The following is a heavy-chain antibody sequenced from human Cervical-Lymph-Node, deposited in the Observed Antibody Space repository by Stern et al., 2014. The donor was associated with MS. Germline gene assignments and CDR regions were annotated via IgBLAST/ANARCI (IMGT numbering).Heavy chain of an antibody. V-gene: IGHV2-5*02. CDR3: VHRTPQWRAFDS. CDR1: GFSLSTYGVG. D-gene: IGHD6-19*01. J-gene: IGHJ5*01. CDR2: VYWDDDK. Sequence: QITLKESGPTLVKPTQTLTLNCTFSGFSLSTYGVGVGWIRQPPGKALEWLALVYWDDDKRYTPSLNSRLTITKDTSKNQVVLTLTNMDPVDTATYYCVHRTPQWRAFDSWGQGTLVTVSS.